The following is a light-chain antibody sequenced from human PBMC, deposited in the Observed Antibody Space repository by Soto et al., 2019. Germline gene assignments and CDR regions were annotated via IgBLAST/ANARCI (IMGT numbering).Light chain of an antibody. CDR1: QSVSSN. J-gene: IGKJ4*01. Sequence: EIVMTQSPATLSVSPGERATLSCRASQSVSSNLAWYQQKPGQAPRLLIYGASTRATGIPARFSGSGSGTEFTLTISSLQSEDFPVYYCQQYNNWPLLTFGGGTKVEIK. CDR3: QQYNNWPLLT. V-gene: IGKV3-15*01. CDR2: GAS.